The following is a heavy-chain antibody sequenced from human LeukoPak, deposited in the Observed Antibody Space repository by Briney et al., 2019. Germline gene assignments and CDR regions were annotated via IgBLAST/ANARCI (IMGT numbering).Heavy chain of an antibody. J-gene: IGHJ3*02. CDR2: ISSSSSYI. D-gene: IGHD2-15*01. V-gene: IGHV3-21*01. Sequence: PGGSLRLSCAASGFTFSSYSMNWVRQAPGKGLEWVSSISSSSSYIYYADSVKGRFTISRDNAKNSLYLQMNSLRAEDTAVYYCARVYCSGGSCYIGAFDIWGQGTMVTVSS. CDR3: ARVYCSGGSCYIGAFDI. CDR1: GFTFSSYS.